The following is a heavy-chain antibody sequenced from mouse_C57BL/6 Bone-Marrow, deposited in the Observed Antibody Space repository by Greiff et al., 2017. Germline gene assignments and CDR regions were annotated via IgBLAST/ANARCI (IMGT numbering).Heavy chain of an antibody. CDR3: TTVVDY. CDR2: IDPENGDT. CDR1: GFNIKDDY. Sequence: VQLKQSGAELVRPGASVKLSCTASGFNIKDDYMHWVKQRPEQGLEWIGWIDPENGDTEYASKFQGKATITADTASNTAYLQLSSLTSEDTAVSYCTTVVDYWGQGTTLTVSA. V-gene: IGHV14-4*01. J-gene: IGHJ2*01.